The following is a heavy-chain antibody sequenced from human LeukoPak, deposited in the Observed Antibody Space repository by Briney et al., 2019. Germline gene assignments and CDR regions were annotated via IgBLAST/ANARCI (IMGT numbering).Heavy chain of an antibody. J-gene: IGHJ3*02. CDR3: ARLSDTEGSSTSYRASDI. CDR2: IDSDGSRI. CDR1: GFTFSSYW. V-gene: IGHV3-74*01. D-gene: IGHD2-2*01. Sequence: GGSLRLSCAASGFTFSSYWMHWVRQAPGKGLVWVSRIDSDGSRISHGDSVKGRFTISRDNAKNTLYLQMNSLRAEDTAVYYCARLSDTEGSSTSYRASDIWGQGTLVAVSS.